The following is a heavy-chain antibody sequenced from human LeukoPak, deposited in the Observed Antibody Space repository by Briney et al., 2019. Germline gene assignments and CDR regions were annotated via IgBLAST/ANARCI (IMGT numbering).Heavy chain of an antibody. V-gene: IGHV6-1*01. D-gene: IGHD6-13*01. CDR1: GDSVSSDSAA. J-gene: IGHJ5*02. Sequence: SQTLSLNCVISGDSVSSDSAAWNCIRQSPSRGLEWLGRTYYRYKHYNDHAVSVKSRITINPDTSKNQFSLQLNSLTPEDTAVYYCASGVWEVAAGAIFTVRLTFYNWFDPWGQGTLVTVSS. CDR2: TYYRYKHYN. CDR3: ASGVWEVAAGAIFTVRLTFYNWFDP.